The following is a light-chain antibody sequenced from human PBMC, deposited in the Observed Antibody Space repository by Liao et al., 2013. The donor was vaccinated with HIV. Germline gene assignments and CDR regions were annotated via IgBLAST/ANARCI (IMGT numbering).Light chain of an antibody. CDR1: KLGDKY. V-gene: IGLV3-1*01. CDR2: QDA. Sequence: SYELTQPPSVSVSPGQTATITCSGDKLGDKYVCWYQQKPGQSPVLVIYQDAKRPSGIPERFSGSNSGSTATLTISGTQAMDDADYFCQAWDSSAAVVFGGGTKLTVL. CDR3: QAWDSSAAVV. J-gene: IGLJ2*01.